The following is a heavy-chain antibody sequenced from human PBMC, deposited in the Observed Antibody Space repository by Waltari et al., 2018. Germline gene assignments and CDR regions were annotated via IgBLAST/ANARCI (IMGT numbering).Heavy chain of an antibody. V-gene: IGHV3-7*01. Sequence: SGFTFSSYWMSWVRQAPGKGLEWVANIKKDGSEKYYVDSVKGRFTISRDNAKKSLYLQMNSLRGDDTAVYYCARGVGRFLDWGQGTLATVSS. D-gene: IGHD3-3*01. CDR3: ARGVGRFLD. J-gene: IGHJ4*02. CDR2: IKKDGSEK. CDR1: GFTFSSYW.